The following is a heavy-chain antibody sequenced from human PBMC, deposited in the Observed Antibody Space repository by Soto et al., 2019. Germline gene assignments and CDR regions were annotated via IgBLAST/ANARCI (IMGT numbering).Heavy chain of an antibody. V-gene: IGHV4-59*08. J-gene: IGHJ2*01. D-gene: IGHD2-15*01. CDR1: GGSISSYY. CDR2: IYYSGST. Sequence: QVQLQESGPGLVKPSETLSLTCTVSGGSISSYYWSWIRQPPGKGLEWIGYIYYSGSTNYNPSLKSRVTISVDTSKNQFSLKLSSVTAADTAVYYCARGKYCSGGSCYHYWYFDLWGRGTLVTVSS. CDR3: ARGKYCSGGSCYHYWYFDL.